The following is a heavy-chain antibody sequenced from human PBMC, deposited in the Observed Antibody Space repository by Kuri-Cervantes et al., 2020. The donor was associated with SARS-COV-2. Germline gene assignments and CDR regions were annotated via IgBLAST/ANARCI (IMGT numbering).Heavy chain of an antibody. CDR2: ISWNSGSI. D-gene: IGHD3-3*01. J-gene: IGHJ4*02. V-gene: IGHV3-9*01. CDR1: GFTFSGSA. CDR3: AKDELEWLSGVID. Sequence: LSLTCAASGFTFSGSAMHWVRQAPGKGLEWVSGISWNSGSIGYADSVKGRFTISRDNAKNSLYLQMNSLGAEDTALYYCAKDELEWLSGVIDWGQGTLVTVSS.